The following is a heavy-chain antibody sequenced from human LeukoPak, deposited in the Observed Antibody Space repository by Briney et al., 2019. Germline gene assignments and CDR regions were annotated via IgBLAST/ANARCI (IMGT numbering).Heavy chain of an antibody. J-gene: IGHJ4*02. V-gene: IGHV1-2*02. D-gene: IGHD6-19*01. CDR1: GYNFIGYY. Sequence: ASVRVSCKASGYNFIGYYMHWVRQAPGEGLEWMGWINPNSGATHYAQNFQGRVTMTSDTSISTVYMELSRLGFDDTAVYYCARGRIAVAGNDYWGQGTLVTVSS. CDR2: INPNSGAT. CDR3: ARGRIAVAGNDY.